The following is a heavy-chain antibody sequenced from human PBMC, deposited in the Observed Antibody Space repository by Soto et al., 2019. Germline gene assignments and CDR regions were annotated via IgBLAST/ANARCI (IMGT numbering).Heavy chain of an antibody. Sequence: QVQLVQSGAEVKKPGASVKVSCKASGYTFTSYGISWVRQAPGQGLEWMGWISPYNGNTNNAQKLQGRVTMTTDTSTRTAYMELRSLSSYDTAVYYCARDLTSDYYYYGMDVWGQGPTVTVSS. CDR2: ISPYNGNT. CDR3: ARDLTSDYYYYGMDV. CDR1: GYTFTSYG. V-gene: IGHV1-18*01. J-gene: IGHJ6*02.